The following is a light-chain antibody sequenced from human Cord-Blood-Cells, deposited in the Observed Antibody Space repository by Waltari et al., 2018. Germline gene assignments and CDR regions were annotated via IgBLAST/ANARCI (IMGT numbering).Light chain of an antibody. V-gene: IGLV2-14*03. CDR2: DVS. CDR3: SSYTSSSTWV. Sequence: ALTQPASVSGSPGQSITISCTGTSSDVGGYNYVSWYQQHPGKAPKLMIYDVSNRPSGVSNRFSGSKSGNTASLTISGLQAEDEADYYRSSYTSSSTWVFGGGTKLTVL. CDR1: SSDVGGYNY. J-gene: IGLJ3*02.